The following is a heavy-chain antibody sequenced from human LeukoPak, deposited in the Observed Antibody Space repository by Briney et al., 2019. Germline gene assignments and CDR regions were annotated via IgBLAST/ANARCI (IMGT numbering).Heavy chain of an antibody. Sequence: ASVKVSCKASGYTFTGYYMHWVRQAPGQGLEWMGWINPNSGGTNYAQKFQGRVTMTRDTSISTAYMELSRLRSDDTAVYYCARRYSYGTAYFDYWGQGTLVTVSS. CDR3: ARRYSYGTAYFDY. V-gene: IGHV1-2*02. CDR1: GYTFTGYY. J-gene: IGHJ4*02. D-gene: IGHD5-18*01. CDR2: INPNSGGT.